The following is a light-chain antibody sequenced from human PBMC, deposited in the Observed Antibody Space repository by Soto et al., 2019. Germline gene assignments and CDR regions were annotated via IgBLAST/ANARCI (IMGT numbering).Light chain of an antibody. CDR2: AAS. V-gene: IGKV1-39*01. CDR3: QQTYLIPYT. CDR1: QSISSY. J-gene: IGKJ2*01. Sequence: DIQMTQSPSSLSTSVGERVTITCRASQSISSYLNWYQQKPGKAPKLLIHAASRLQSGVPSRFSCSGGGTDFTLTISILQPEDFATYYCQQTYLIPYTFGQGTTLDIK.